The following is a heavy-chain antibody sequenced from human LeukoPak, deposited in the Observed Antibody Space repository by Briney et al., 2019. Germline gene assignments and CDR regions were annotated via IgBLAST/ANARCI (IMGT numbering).Heavy chain of an antibody. V-gene: IGHV4-34*01. Sequence: SETLSLTCAVYGGSFSGYYWSWIRQPPGKGLEWIGEINHSGSTNYNPSLKSRVTISVDTSKNQFSLKLSSVTAADTAVYYCAREEVVPAAIPYYYGMDVRGQGTTVTVSS. D-gene: IGHD2-2*01. J-gene: IGHJ6*02. CDR2: INHSGST. CDR3: AREEVVPAAIPYYYGMDV. CDR1: GGSFSGYY.